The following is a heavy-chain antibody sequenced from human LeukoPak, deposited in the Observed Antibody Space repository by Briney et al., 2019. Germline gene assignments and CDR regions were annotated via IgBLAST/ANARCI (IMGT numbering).Heavy chain of an antibody. V-gene: IGHV3-21*01. CDR3: ASTYDYVWGSFRTGYFDY. Sequence: PGGSLRLSCTVSGFTFSSYSMNWVRQAPGKGLEWVSHTNVRSSDIYYADSVKGRFTISRDNAKTSLYLQTNSLRAEDTAVYYCASTYDYVWGSFRTGYFDYWGQGTLVTVSS. D-gene: IGHD3-16*02. CDR1: GFTFSSYS. CDR2: TNVRSSDI. J-gene: IGHJ4*02.